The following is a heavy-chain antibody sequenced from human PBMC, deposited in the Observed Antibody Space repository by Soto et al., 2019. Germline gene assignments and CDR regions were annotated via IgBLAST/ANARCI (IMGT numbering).Heavy chain of an antibody. J-gene: IGHJ6*02. CDR2: IYDGSNK. D-gene: IGHD3-3*01. CDR1: GFTFSSYG. CDR3: AKEVWSGPMDV. V-gene: IGHV3-30*18. Sequence: GGFLIVSCAASGFTFSSYGMHWVRQAPGKGLEWVAVIYDGSNKYYADSVKGRFTISRDNSKNTLYLQVNSLRAEDTAVYYCAKEVWSGPMDVWGQGTTVTVSS.